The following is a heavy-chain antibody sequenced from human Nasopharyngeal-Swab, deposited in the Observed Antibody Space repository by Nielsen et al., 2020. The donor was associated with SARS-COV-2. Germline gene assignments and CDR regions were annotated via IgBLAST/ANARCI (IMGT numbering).Heavy chain of an antibody. CDR1: GYTLTELS. V-gene: IGHV1-24*01. Sequence: ASVKVSCKVSGYTLTELSMHWVRQAPGKGLEWMGGFDPEDGETIYAQKFQGRVTMTEDTSTDTAYMELSSLRSEDTAVYYCATDPGPRVRLGQSWFDPWGQGTLVTVSS. CDR3: ATDPGPRVRLGQSWFDP. CDR2: FDPEDGET. J-gene: IGHJ5*02. D-gene: IGHD1-26*01.